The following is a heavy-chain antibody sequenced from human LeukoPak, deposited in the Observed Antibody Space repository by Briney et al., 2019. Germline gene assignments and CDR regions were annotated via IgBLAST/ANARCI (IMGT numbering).Heavy chain of an antibody. D-gene: IGHD1-26*01. CDR1: GGSISSGDYY. Sequence: SETLSLTCTVSGGSISSGDYYWSWIRQPPGKGLEWIGYIYYSGSTYYNPSLKSRVTISVDTSKNQFSLRLSSVAAADTAVYYCGRRLSKSSGGSRAAFDIWGQGTMVTVSS. J-gene: IGHJ3*02. V-gene: IGHV4-30-4*01. CDR2: IYYSGST. CDR3: GRRLSKSSGGSRAAFDI.